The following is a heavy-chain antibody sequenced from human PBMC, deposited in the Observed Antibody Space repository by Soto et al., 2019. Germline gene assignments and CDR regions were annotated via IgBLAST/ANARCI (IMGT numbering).Heavy chain of an antibody. D-gene: IGHD2-2*02. J-gene: IGHJ4*02. Sequence: QVQLVQSGAEVKKPGSSVKVSCKASGGTFSSYTISWVRQAPGQGLEWMGRIIPILGIAKYAQKFQVRVTITGDKSTSTASMELSSLRFEDTAVYNCAMVNCSSTSCDRDYWGQGTLVTVSS. V-gene: IGHV1-69*02. CDR2: IIPILGIA. CDR1: GGTFSSYT. CDR3: AMVNCSSTSCDRDY.